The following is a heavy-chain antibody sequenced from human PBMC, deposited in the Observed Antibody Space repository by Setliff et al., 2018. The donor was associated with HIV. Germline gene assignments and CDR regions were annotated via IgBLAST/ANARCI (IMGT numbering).Heavy chain of an antibody. Sequence: SETLSLTCTVSGDSISSYSWNWIRQSPGGGLEWIGFIFSSGRTKYNPSLQSRVTMSIDTSKNQFSLRLTSVTATDTAVYYCARRIDDSGSFPDKNWFDTWGQGSLVTVSS. V-gene: IGHV4-4*09. CDR1: GDSISSYS. D-gene: IGHD3-10*01. CDR2: IFSSGRT. J-gene: IGHJ5*02. CDR3: ARRIDDSGSFPDKNWFDT.